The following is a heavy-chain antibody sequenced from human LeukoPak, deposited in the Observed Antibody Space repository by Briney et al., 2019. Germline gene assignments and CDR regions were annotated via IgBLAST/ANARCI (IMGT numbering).Heavy chain of an antibody. Sequence: ASVTVSCKASGYIFTSYGISWVRQAPGQGLEWMGWISTYNGNTYYAQKFQGRVTMTTDTSTSTAYMELNSLRSDDTAVYYCAREYCRGGVCYSVDYWGQGTLVTVSS. J-gene: IGHJ4*02. D-gene: IGHD2-15*01. V-gene: IGHV1-18*01. CDR2: ISTYNGNT. CDR1: GYIFTSYG. CDR3: AREYCRGGVCYSVDY.